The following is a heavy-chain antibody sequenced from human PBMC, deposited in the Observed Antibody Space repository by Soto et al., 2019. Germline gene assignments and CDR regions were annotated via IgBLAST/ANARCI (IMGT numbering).Heavy chain of an antibody. D-gene: IGHD6-19*01. CDR2: IIPILGIA. CDR1: GGTFSSYT. Sequence: QVQLVQSGAEVKKPGSSVKVSCKASGGTFSSYTISWVRQAPGQGLEWMGRIIPILGIANYAQKFQGRVTITADKSTSTAYMELSSLRSEDTAVYYCARVLGGIAVALEHNDYWGQGTLVTVSS. V-gene: IGHV1-69*02. J-gene: IGHJ4*02. CDR3: ARVLGGIAVALEHNDY.